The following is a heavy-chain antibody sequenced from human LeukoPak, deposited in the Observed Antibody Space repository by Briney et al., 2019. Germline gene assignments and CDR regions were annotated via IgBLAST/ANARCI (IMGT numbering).Heavy chain of an antibody. CDR1: GYTFTSYA. Sequence: ASVKVSCKASGYTFTSYAVNWVRQAPGQGLEWMGIINPSGGSTSYAQKFQGRVTMTRDTSTSTVYMELSSLRSEDTAVYYCARDSAVGATTFDYWGQGTLVTVSS. D-gene: IGHD1-26*01. V-gene: IGHV1-46*01. J-gene: IGHJ4*02. CDR3: ARDSAVGATTFDY. CDR2: INPSGGST.